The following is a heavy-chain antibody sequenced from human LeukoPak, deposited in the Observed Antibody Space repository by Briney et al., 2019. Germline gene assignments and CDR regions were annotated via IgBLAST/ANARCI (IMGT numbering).Heavy chain of an antibody. CDR1: GGTFSSYA. J-gene: IGHJ4*02. CDR3: ARGMKQQLWAFDY. V-gene: IGHV1-69*13. D-gene: IGHD6-13*01. CDR2: IIPIFGTA. Sequence: GASVKVSCKASGGTFSSYAISWVRQAPGQGLEWMGGIIPIFGTANYAQKFQGRVTIIADESTSTAYMELSSLRSEDTAVYYCARGMKQQLWAFDYWGQGTLVTVSS.